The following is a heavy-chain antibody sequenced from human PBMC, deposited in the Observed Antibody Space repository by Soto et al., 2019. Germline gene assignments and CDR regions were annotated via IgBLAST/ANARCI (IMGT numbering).Heavy chain of an antibody. CDR1: GFTFSSYA. CDR3: ARVGHYYDKDYFDY. CDR2: ISYDGSNK. V-gene: IGHV3-30-3*01. Sequence: QVQLVESGGGVVQPGRSLRLSCAASGFTFSSYAMHWVHQAPGKGLEWVAVISYDGSNKYYADSVKGRFTISRDNSKNTLYLQMNSLRAEDTAVYYCARVGHYYDKDYFDYWGQGTLVTVSS. D-gene: IGHD3-22*01. J-gene: IGHJ4*02.